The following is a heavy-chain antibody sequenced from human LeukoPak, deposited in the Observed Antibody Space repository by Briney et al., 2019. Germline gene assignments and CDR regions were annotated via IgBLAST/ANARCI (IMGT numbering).Heavy chain of an antibody. D-gene: IGHD5-18*01. J-gene: IGHJ4*02. CDR1: GCSINSYY. CDR2: IYYSRST. V-gene: IGHV4-59*01. CDR3: SSSDTATLLFDY. Sequence: SETLSLTCTVSGCSINSYYWSWLRQPPGKGLEWIGNIYYSRSTNYNPSLKSRVSISVDTSNNHFFLQQSSVTAADTAVYYCSSSDTATLLFDYWGQGNLVTVSS.